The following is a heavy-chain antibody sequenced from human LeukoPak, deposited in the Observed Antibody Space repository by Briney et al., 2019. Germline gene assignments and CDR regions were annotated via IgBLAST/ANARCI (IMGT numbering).Heavy chain of an antibody. CDR3: AKGSGINHYHWIDP. J-gene: IGHJ5*02. D-gene: IGHD1-14*01. V-gene: IGHV3-23*01. CDR2: ISGNGGST. Sequence: GGSLTLSCAASGFTFSNFAMRWVRQAPGKGLEWVSSISGNGGSTYYANSVKGRFTISRDNSKNTPYLQMDSLRAEDTALYYCAKGSGINHYHWIDPWGQGTLVTVSS. CDR1: GFTFSNFA.